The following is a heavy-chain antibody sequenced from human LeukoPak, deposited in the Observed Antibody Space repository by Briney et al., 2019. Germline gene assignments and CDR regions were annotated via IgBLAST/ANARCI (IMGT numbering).Heavy chain of an antibody. V-gene: IGHV3-53*04. Sequence: GGSLRLSCAASGFTVSSNYMSWVRQAPGKGLEGVSVIYSGGSTYYADSVKGRFTISRHNSKNTLYLQMNSLRAEDTAVYYCARAKGDYVPYYFDYWGQGTLVTVSS. CDR2: IYSGGST. D-gene: IGHD4-17*01. CDR3: ARAKGDYVPYYFDY. J-gene: IGHJ4*02. CDR1: GFTVSSNY.